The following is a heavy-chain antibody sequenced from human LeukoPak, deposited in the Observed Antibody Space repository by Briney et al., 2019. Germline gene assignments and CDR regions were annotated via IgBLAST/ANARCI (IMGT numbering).Heavy chain of an antibody. D-gene: IGHD6-6*01. CDR1: GGSFSGYY. Sequence: KPSETLSLTCAVYGGSFSGYYWSWIRQPPGKGLEWIGSIYYSGSTYYNPSLKSRVTISADTSKNQFSLKLSSVTAADTAVYYCARGLSIAAYRRDYWGQGTLVTVSS. V-gene: IGHV4-34*01. CDR2: IYYSGST. J-gene: IGHJ4*02. CDR3: ARGLSIAAYRRDY.